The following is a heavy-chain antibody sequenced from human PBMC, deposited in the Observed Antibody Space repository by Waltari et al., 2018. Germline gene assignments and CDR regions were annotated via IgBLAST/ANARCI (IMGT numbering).Heavy chain of an antibody. CDR1: GFTFSSYG. Sequence: QVQLVESGGGVVQPGRSLRLSCAASGFTFSSYGMHWVRPAPGKGLEWVAVIWYDGSNKYYADSVKGRFTISRDNSKNTLYLQMNSLRAEDTAVYYCARDATLMVYALDYWGQGTLVTVSS. CDR2: IWYDGSNK. D-gene: IGHD2-8*01. CDR3: ARDATLMVYALDY. V-gene: IGHV3-33*01. J-gene: IGHJ4*02.